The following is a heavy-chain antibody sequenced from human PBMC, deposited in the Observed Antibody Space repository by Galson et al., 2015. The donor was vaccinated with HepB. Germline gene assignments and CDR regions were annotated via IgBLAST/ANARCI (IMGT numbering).Heavy chain of an antibody. D-gene: IGHD1-26*01. CDR1: GFIFSDYY. CDR3: ARGWELLGIWYFDL. J-gene: IGHJ2*01. V-gene: IGHV3-11*06. Sequence: SLRLSCAASGFIFSDYYMTWIRLAPGKGLEWISYIRGNGGDSAYADSVRGRVTISRDNAKNSLYLQMNSLRAEDTAVYYCARGWELLGIWYFDLWGRGTLVSVSS. CDR2: IRGNGGDS.